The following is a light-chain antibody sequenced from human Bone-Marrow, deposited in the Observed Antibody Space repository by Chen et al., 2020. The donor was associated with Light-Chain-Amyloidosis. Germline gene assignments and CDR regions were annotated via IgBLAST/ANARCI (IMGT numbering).Light chain of an antibody. Sequence: SYLLTQPSSVSVAPGQTATIACGGNNIGYTSVHWYQQTPGQAPLLVVYDDSDRPSGIPERLSGSNSGNTATLTISRVEAGDEADYYCQVWDRSSDRPVFGGGTKLTVL. J-gene: IGLJ3*02. CDR1: NIGYTS. V-gene: IGLV3-21*02. CDR3: QVWDRSSDRPV. CDR2: DDS.